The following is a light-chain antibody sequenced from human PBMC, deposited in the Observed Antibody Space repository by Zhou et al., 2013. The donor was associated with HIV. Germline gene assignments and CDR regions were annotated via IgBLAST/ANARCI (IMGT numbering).Light chain of an antibody. CDR2: DAS. J-gene: IGKJ5*01. CDR3: QQRISWPIT. V-gene: IGKV3-11*01. Sequence: EVVMTQSPAILSVSPGERATLSCRASQSVYKYLAWYQQKPGQAPRLLIYDASDRATGIPARFSGSGSETDFTLTISSLEPEDFAVYYCQQRISWPITFGQGTRLEIK. CDR1: QSVYKY.